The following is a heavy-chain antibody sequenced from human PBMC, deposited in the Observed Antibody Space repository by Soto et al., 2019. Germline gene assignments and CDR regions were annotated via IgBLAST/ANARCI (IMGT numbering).Heavy chain of an antibody. J-gene: IGHJ2*01. CDR1: GFTFSSYS. Sequence: EVQLVESGGGLVKPGGSLRLSCAASGFTFSSYSMNWVRQAPGKGLEWVSSISSSSSYIYYADSVKGRFTISRDNAKNSLYLQMNSLRAEDTAVYYCARGGDTAMVTEQIWYFDLWGRGTLVTVSS. V-gene: IGHV3-21*01. CDR3: ARGGDTAMVTEQIWYFDL. D-gene: IGHD5-18*01. CDR2: ISSSSSYI.